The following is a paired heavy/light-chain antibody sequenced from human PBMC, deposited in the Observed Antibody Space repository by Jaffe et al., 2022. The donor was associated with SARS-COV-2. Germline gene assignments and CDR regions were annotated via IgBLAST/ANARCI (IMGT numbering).Heavy chain of an antibody. CDR1: GGSISSYY. CDR3: ARDFDYYGSGFYGMDV. CDR2: IYTSGST. Sequence: QVQLQESGPGLVKPSETLSLTCTVSGGSISSYYWSWIRQPAGKGLEWIGRIYTSGSTNYNPSLKSRVTMSVDTSKNQFSLKLSSVTAADTAVYYCARDFDYYGSGFYGMDVWGQGTTVTVSS. V-gene: IGHV4-4*07. D-gene: IGHD3-10*01. J-gene: IGHJ6*02.
Light chain of an antibody. CDR1: QSLLHSNGYNY. CDR3: MQALQTPA. CDR2: LGS. J-gene: IGKJ3*01. Sequence: DIVMTQSPLSLPVTPGEPASISCRSSQSLLHSNGYNYLDWYLQKPGQSPQLLIYLGSNRASGVPDRFSGSGSGTDFTLKISRVEAEDVGVYYCMQALQTPAFGPGTKVDIK. V-gene: IGKV2-28*01.